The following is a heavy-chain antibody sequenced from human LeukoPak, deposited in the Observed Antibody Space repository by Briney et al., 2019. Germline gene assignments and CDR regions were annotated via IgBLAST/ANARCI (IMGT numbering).Heavy chain of an antibody. CDR2: IKPDGREK. J-gene: IGHJ2*01. V-gene: IGHV3-7*01. CDR3: ASGQGWHFDL. Sequence: GGSLRLSCAASGFTISTYWMIWVRHAPGKGLECVANIKPDGREKNYVDSVKGRFTVSRDNSRNSLFLQMNNLRAEDTAVYYCASGQGWHFDLWGRGTLVTVST. CDR1: GFTISTYW.